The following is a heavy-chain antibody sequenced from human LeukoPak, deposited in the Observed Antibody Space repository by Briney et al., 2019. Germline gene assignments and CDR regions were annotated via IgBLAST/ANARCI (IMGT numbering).Heavy chain of an antibody. CDR2: IWYDGSNK. Sequence: PGVSLRLSCATSGFTFTDYYMTWIRQAPGKGLEWVAVIWYDGSNKYYADSVKGRFTISRDNSKNTLYLQMNSLRAEDTAVYYCARGQYYYDSSGYYYFDYWGQGTLVTVSS. CDR1: GFTFTDYY. D-gene: IGHD3-22*01. J-gene: IGHJ4*02. V-gene: IGHV3-33*08. CDR3: ARGQYYYDSSGYYYFDY.